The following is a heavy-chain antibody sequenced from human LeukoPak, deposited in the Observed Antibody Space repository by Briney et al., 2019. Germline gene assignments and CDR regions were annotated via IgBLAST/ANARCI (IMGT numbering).Heavy chain of an antibody. V-gene: IGHV3-30-3*01. Sequence: GGSLRLSCAASGFTFSSYAMHWVRQAPGKGLEWVAVISYDRSNKYYADSVKGRFTISRDNSKNTLYLQMNSLRAEDTAVYYCARDVYSSGWTPRFWGQGTLVTVSS. D-gene: IGHD6-19*01. J-gene: IGHJ4*02. CDR3: ARDVYSSGWTPRF. CDR2: ISYDRSNK. CDR1: GFTFSSYA.